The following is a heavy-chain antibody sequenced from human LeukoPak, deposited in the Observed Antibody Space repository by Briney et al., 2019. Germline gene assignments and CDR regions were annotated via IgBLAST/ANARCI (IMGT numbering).Heavy chain of an antibody. D-gene: IGHD2-15*01. V-gene: IGHV4-38-2*02. CDR3: ARDTRTAQGFDY. J-gene: IGHJ4*02. CDR2: IFQSGHT. CDR1: GYSISSGYY. Sequence: SETLSLTCTVSGYSISSGYYWGWIRQPPGKGLEWTGSIFQSGHTYYSPSLKSRVTISVDTSNNRFSLSLSAVTAADTAIYYCARDTRTAQGFDYWGQGILVTVSS.